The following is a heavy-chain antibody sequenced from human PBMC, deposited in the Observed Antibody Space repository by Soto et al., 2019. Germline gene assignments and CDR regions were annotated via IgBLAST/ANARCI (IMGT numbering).Heavy chain of an antibody. V-gene: IGHV4-59*11. CDR2: IDDSGST. CDR3: ARDYSGSYYSFWFDP. Sequence: SETLSLTCTVSGGSIRSHYWNWIRQPPGKGLEWIGYIDDSGSTKYNPSLKSRVTISVDTSKNQFSLKLNSVTAADTAIYYCARDYSGSYYSFWFDPWGQGIQVTVFS. D-gene: IGHD1-26*01. CDR1: GGSIRSHY. J-gene: IGHJ5*02.